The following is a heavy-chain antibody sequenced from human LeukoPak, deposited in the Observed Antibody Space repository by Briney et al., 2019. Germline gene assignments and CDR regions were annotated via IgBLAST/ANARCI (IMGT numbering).Heavy chain of an antibody. CDR3: ARDSSGWETFDY. Sequence: ASVKVSCKASGYTFTGYYVHWVRQAPGQGLEWMGWINPNSGGTNYAQKFQGRVTMTRDTSISTAYMELSRLRSDDTAVYYCARDSSGWETFDYWGQGTLVTVSS. CDR2: INPNSGGT. D-gene: IGHD6-19*01. CDR1: GYTFTGYY. V-gene: IGHV1-2*02. J-gene: IGHJ4*02.